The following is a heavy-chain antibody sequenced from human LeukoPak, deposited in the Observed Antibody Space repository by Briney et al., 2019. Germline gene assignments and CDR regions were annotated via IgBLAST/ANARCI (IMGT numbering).Heavy chain of an antibody. D-gene: IGHD2-21*01. J-gene: IGHJ4*02. CDR2: VSSGST. CDR3: ARGDGGGRYYFNY. V-gene: IGHV4-4*07. Sequence: PSETLSLTCTVSGGSISTYYWSWIRQPAGKGLEWIGRVSSGSTNYNPSLRSRATVSVDTSRNQFSLNLSSVTAADTAVYYCARGDGGGRYYFNYWGQGTLVTVSS. CDR1: GGSISTYY.